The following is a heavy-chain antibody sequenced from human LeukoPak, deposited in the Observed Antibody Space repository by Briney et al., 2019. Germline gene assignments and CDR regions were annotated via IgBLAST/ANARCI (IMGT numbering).Heavy chain of an antibody. CDR2: IYSDGRI. V-gene: IGHV3-53*01. D-gene: IGHD5-18*01. CDR1: GFTVSSNY. Sequence: GGSLRLSCAASGFTVSSNYMSWVRQAPGRGLEWVSVIYSDGRIHSADSVKGRFTISRDDTKNTLSLQMNSLRAEDTAVYYCARESGYSYGPAGFFDYWGQGTLVTVPS. CDR3: ARESGYSYGPAGFFDY. J-gene: IGHJ4*02.